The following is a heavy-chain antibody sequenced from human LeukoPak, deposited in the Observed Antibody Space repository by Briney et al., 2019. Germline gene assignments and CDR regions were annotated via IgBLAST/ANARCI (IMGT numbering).Heavy chain of an antibody. Sequence: SETLSLTCAVYGGSFSGYYWSWIRQPPGKGLEWIGEINHSGSTNYNPSLKSRVTISVDTSKNQFSLKLSSVTAADTAVYSCARDRGDGYNRAGFDYWGQGTLVTVSS. CDR2: INHSGST. CDR1: GGSFSGYY. V-gene: IGHV4-34*01. CDR3: ARDRGDGYNRAGFDY. J-gene: IGHJ4*02. D-gene: IGHD5-24*01.